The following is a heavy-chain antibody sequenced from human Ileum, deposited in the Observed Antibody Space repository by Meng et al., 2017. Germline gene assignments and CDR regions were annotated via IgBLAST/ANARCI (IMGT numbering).Heavy chain of an antibody. D-gene: IGHD2/OR15-2a*01. CDR2: ISGGIT. V-gene: IGHV3-23*01. Sequence: GGPLRLSCAASGFIFSSKAMSWVRQPPGKGLEWVSAISGGITYYADSVKGRFTISRDNSENTVYLQMSGLRAEDTAIYYCAKEAAHYTYGNHFDSWGQGTLVTVSS. J-gene: IGHJ4*02. CDR1: GFIFSSKA. CDR3: AKEAAHYTYGNHFDS.